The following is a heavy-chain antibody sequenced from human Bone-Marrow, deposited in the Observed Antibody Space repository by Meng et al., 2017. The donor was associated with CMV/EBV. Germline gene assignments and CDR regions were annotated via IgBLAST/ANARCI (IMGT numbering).Heavy chain of an antibody. Sequence: VQLVQSGAEVKKPGAVVKVSGKASGYTFTGYYMHWVRQAPGQGLEWMGWINPNSGGTNYAQKFQGRVTMTRDTSISTAYMELSRLRSDDTAVYYCARNPYSGSLLPDYWGQGTLVTVSS. D-gene: IGHD1-26*01. CDR2: INPNSGGT. CDR3: ARNPYSGSLLPDY. V-gene: IGHV1-2*02. CDR1: GYTFTGYY. J-gene: IGHJ4*02.